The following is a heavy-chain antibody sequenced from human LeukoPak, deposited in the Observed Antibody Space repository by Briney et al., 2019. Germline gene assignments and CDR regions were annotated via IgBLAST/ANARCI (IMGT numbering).Heavy chain of an antibody. D-gene: IGHD2-15*01. CDR1: GYSFTSYW. Sequence: GESLKISCKGSGYSFTSYWIGWVRQMPGKGLEWMGIIYAGDSDTRYSPSFQGQVTISAEKSSSTAYLQWSSLKASDTAIYYCARHDCSGGSCYSRPFEYWGQGTLVTVSS. J-gene: IGHJ4*02. V-gene: IGHV5-51*01. CDR3: ARHDCSGGSCYSRPFEY. CDR2: IYAGDSDT.